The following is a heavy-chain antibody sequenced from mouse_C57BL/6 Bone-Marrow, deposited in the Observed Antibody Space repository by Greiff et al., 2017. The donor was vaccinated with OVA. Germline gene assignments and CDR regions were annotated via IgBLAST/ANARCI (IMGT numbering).Heavy chain of an antibody. CDR1: GYSFTSYY. Sequence: VQLQESGPELVKPGASVKISCKASGYSFTSYYIHWVKQRPGQGLEWIGWIYPGSGNTKYNEKFKGKATLTADTSSSTAYMQLSSLTSEDSAVYYCARGSTTVVAKAMDYWGQGTSVTVSS. V-gene: IGHV1-66*01. CDR3: ARGSTTVVAKAMDY. CDR2: IYPGSGNT. D-gene: IGHD1-1*01. J-gene: IGHJ4*01.